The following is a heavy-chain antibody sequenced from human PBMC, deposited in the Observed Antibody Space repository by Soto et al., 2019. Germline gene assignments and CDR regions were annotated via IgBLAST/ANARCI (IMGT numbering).Heavy chain of an antibody. CDR2: INSDGSST. J-gene: IGHJ5*02. Sequence: EVQLVESGGGLVQPGVSLRLSCAASGFTFSSYWMHWVRQAPGKGLVWVSRINSDGSSTSYAYSVKGRFTISRDNAKNTLYLQMNSLRAEDTAVYYCARDRDSSSDDDWFDPWGQGSLVTVAA. CDR3: ARDRDSSSDDDWFDP. CDR1: GFTFSSYW. D-gene: IGHD6-13*01. V-gene: IGHV3-74*01.